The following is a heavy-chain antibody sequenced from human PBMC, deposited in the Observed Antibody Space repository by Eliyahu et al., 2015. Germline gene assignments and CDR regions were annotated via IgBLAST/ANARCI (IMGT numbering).Heavy chain of an antibody. CDR3: ARGLGRGYCSGGSCYSSWFDP. Sequence: QVQLQQWGAGLLKPSETLSLTCAVYGGSFSGYYWSWIRQPPGKGLEWIGEINHSGSTNYKPSLKSRLTISVDTSKNQFSLKLSSVTAADTAVYYCARGLGRGYCSGGSCYSSWFDPWGQGTLVTVSS. CDR1: GGSFSGYY. CDR2: INHSGST. J-gene: IGHJ5*02. D-gene: IGHD2-15*01. V-gene: IGHV4-34*01.